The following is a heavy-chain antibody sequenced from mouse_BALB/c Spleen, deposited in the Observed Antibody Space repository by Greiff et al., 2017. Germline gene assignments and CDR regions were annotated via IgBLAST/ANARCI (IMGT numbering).Heavy chain of an antibody. D-gene: IGHD1-1*01. V-gene: IGHV8-12*01. CDR2: IYWDDDK. CDR1: GFSLSTSGMG. J-gene: IGHJ1*01. CDR3: ARRARYYYGSSSYWYFDV. Sequence: QVTLKESGPGILQPSQTLSLTCSFSGFSLSTSGMGVSWIRQPSGKGLEWLAHIYWDDDKRYNPSLKSRLTISKDTSRNQVFLKITSVDTADTATYYCARRARYYYGSSSYWYFDVWGAGTTVTVSS.